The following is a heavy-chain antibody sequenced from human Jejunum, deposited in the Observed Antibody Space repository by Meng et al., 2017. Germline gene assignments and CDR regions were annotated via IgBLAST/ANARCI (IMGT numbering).Heavy chain of an antibody. CDR3: ARGYYNGSTYYYSPDE. Sequence: SETLSLTCTVSGGSIDSGSYYWSWIRQPAGKGLEWIGHIYGSANYYPSLKSRVTISVHTSKNQFSLRMTSVTAADTAVYYCARGYYNGSTYYYSPDEWGQGTRVTVSS. V-gene: IGHV4-61*09. J-gene: IGHJ4*02. CDR2: IYGSA. D-gene: IGHD3-22*01. CDR1: GGSIDSGSYY.